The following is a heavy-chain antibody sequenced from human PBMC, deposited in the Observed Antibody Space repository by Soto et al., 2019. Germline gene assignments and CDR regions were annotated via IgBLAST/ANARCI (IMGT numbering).Heavy chain of an antibody. CDR1: GGNFSSNG. CDR3: AGASDSTWYNWLDP. J-gene: IGHJ5*02. CDR2: IIPTFGTT. Sequence: QVQLVQSGAEVKKPGSSVKVSCKAPGGNFSSNGIRWVRQAPGQGLEFMGGIIPTFGTTNYAHKFRGRVTMTADESTGTAYMELSSLRSDDTAVYYCAGASDSTWYNWLDPWGQGTLVTVSS. D-gene: IGHD4-4*01. V-gene: IGHV1-69*01.